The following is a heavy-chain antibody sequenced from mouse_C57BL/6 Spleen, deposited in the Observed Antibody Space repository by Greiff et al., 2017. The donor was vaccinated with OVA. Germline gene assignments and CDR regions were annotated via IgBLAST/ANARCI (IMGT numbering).Heavy chain of an antibody. J-gene: IGHJ2*01. D-gene: IGHD1-1*01. CDR1: GYTFTSYW. Sequence: QVQLQQPGAELVMPGASVKLSCKASGYTFTSYWMHWVKQRPGQGLEWIGEIDPSDSYTNYTQKFKGKSTLTVDKSSSTAYMQLSSLTSEDSAVYYCARGSTVVATDYWGQGTTLTVSS. CDR2: IDPSDSYT. V-gene: IGHV1-69*01. CDR3: ARGSTVVATDY.